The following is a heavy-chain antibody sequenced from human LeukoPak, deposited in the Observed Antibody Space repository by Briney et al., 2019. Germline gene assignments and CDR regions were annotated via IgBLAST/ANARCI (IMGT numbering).Heavy chain of an antibody. CDR1: GGSISSGSYY. CDR2: IYTSGST. CDR3: ARGPGYSYTFDY. V-gene: IGHV4-61*02. J-gene: IGHJ4*02. D-gene: IGHD5-18*01. Sequence: PSQTLSLTCTVSGGSISSGSYYWSWIRQPAGKGLEWIGRIYTSGSTNYNPSLKSRVTISVDTSKNQFSLKLSSVTAADTAVYYFARGPGYSYTFDYWGQGTLVTVSS.